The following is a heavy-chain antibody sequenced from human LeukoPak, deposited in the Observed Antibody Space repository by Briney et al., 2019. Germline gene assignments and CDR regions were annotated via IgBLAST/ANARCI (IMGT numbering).Heavy chain of an antibody. D-gene: IGHD4-17*01. V-gene: IGHV4-59*01. Sequence: SETLSLTCTVSGGSISSYYWSWIRQPPGKGLEWIGYIYYSGSTNYNPSLKSRVTISVDTSKNQFSLKLSSVTAADTAVYYCARVPLYGDYGYYYYYGMDVWGQGTTVTVSS. CDR3: ARVPLYGDYGYYYYYGMDV. CDR1: GGSISSYY. J-gene: IGHJ6*02. CDR2: IYYSGST.